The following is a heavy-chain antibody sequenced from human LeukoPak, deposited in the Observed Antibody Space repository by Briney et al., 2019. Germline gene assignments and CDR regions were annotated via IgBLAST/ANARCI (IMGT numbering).Heavy chain of an antibody. J-gene: IGHJ3*02. V-gene: IGHV4-4*07. Sequence: SETLSLTCTVSGGSISSYYWSWIRQPAGKGLEWIGRIYTSGSTNYNPSLKSRVTMSVDTSKNQFSLKLSSVTAADTAVYYCAREDDWNDATAFGIWGQGTMVTVSS. CDR3: AREDDWNDATAFGI. CDR2: IYTSGST. CDR1: GGSISSYY. D-gene: IGHD1-1*01.